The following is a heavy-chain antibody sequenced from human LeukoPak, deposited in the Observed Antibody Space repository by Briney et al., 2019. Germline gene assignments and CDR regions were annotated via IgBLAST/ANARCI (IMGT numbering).Heavy chain of an antibody. CDR3: ARDGGSSGTGAYYMDV. CDR1: GFTFSSNA. J-gene: IGHJ6*03. Sequence: GGSLRLSCAASGFTFSSNAMHWVRQAPGKGLEWVAIISYDGSNKYYADSVKGRFTISRDKSKNTLYLQMNSLRGEDTAVYYCARDGGSSGTGAYYMDVWGKGTTVTVSS. D-gene: IGHD2-15*01. V-gene: IGHV3-30*04. CDR2: ISYDGSNK.